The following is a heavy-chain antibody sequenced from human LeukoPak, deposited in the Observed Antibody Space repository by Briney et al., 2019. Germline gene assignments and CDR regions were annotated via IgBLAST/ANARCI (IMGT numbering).Heavy chain of an antibody. D-gene: IGHD3-3*01. V-gene: IGHV3-23*01. J-gene: IGHJ1*01. CDR1: GFTFSSYG. CDR2: ISGSGGST. CDR3: AKAPAFWSGLRPLAEYFQH. Sequence: PGRSLRLSCAASGFTFSSYGMHWVRQAPGKGLEWVSAISGSGGSTYYADSVKGRFTISRDNSKNTLYLQMNSLRAEDTAVYYCAKAPAFWSGLRPLAEYFQHWGQGTLVTVSS.